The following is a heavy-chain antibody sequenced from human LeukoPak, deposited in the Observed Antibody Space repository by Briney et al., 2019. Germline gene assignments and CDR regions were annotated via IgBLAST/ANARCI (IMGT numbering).Heavy chain of an antibody. D-gene: IGHD2-2*03. Sequence: GGSLRPSCAASGFIFSSYAMHWVRQAPGKGLEWVAVISYDRSNKYYADSVKGRFAISRDNSKNTLYLQMNSLRGEDTAVYHCASGYCSSTSCFPDYWGQGTLVTVSS. V-gene: IGHV3-30*09. CDR1: GFIFSSYA. CDR3: ASGYCSSTSCFPDY. J-gene: IGHJ4*02. CDR2: ISYDRSNK.